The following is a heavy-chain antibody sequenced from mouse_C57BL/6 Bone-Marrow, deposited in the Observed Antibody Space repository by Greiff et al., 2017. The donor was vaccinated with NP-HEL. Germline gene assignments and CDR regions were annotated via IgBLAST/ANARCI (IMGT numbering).Heavy chain of an antibody. J-gene: IGHJ1*03. D-gene: IGHD2-2*01. CDR3: ARDLLVTPYWYFDV. V-gene: IGHV5-4*01. CDR2: ISAGGSYT. CDR1: GFTFSSYA. Sequence: EVKLVESGGGLVKPGGSLKLSCAASGFTFSSYAMSWVRQTPETRLEWVATISAGGSYTYYPDNVKGRFTISRDNAKNNLYLQMSHLKSEDTAMYYCARDLLVTPYWYFDVWGTGTTVTVSS.